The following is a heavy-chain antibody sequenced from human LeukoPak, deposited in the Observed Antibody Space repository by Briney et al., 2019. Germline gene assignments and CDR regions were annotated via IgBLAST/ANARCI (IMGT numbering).Heavy chain of an antibody. CDR1: GGSISSYY. D-gene: IGHD5-18*01. V-gene: IGHV4-59*01. Sequence: SETLSLTCTVSGGSISSYYWSWIRQPPGKGLEWIGYIYYSGSTNYNPSLKSRVTISVDTSKNQFSLKLSSVTAADTAAYYCARVKRFRSLQLWYHYYYYMDVWGKGTTVTISS. CDR2: IYYSGST. J-gene: IGHJ6*03. CDR3: ARVKRFRSLQLWYHYYYYMDV.